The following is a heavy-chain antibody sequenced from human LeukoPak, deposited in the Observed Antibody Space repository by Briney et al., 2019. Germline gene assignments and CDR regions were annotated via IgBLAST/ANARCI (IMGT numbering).Heavy chain of an antibody. CDR2: INWNGGST. J-gene: IGHJ4*02. CDR1: GFTFGDYG. Sequence: PGGSLRLSCAASGFTFGDYGMSWVRQAPGKGLEWVSGINWNGGSTGYADSVKGRFTISRDNAKNSLYLQMNSLRAEDTALYYCAREPYGSGSYGVDYWGQGTLVTVSS. D-gene: IGHD3-10*01. V-gene: IGHV3-20*04. CDR3: AREPYGSGSYGVDY.